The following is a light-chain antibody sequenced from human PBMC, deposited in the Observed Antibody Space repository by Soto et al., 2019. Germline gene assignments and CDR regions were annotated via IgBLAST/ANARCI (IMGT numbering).Light chain of an antibody. CDR3: QQYCTSQIT. V-gene: IGKV4-1*01. CDR2: GAS. CDR1: QRVLYSSNNKNY. J-gene: IGKJ5*01. Sequence: EIRITTSRQSLALSLCEMATINSKSSQRVLYSSNNKNYLAWYQQKPGQPPKLLIYGASTWESGVPDRFRGSGSGTDFTLTITSLQAEDVAIYYCQQYCTSQITFGQGTSVDIK.